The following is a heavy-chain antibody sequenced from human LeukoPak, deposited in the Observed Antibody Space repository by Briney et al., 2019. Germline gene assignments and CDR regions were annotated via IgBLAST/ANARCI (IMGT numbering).Heavy chain of an antibody. D-gene: IGHD6-13*01. CDR3: VLSRYSSRGYYYYGMDV. CDR2: ISAYNGNT. J-gene: IGHJ6*02. V-gene: IGHV1-18*01. CDR1: GYTFTSYG. Sequence: ASVKVSCKASGYTFTSYGISWVRQAPGQGLEWMGWISAYNGNTNYAQKLQGRVTMTTDTSTSTAYMELRSLRSDDTAVYYCVLSRYSSRGYYYYGMDVWGQGTTVTVSS.